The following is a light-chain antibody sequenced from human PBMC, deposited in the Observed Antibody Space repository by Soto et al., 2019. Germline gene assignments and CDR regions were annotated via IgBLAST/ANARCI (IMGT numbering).Light chain of an antibody. CDR3: QQYNNGPIT. Sequence: EIVMTQSPSSLSVSPGERATIXXRDSKSVVTPLAWYQQKAGTPPRXLFYAASTRATGSPTRCSGGGSATDFTLSSSSLQSEVFAVYSCQQYNNGPITFGPGTRLDI. CDR2: AAS. J-gene: IGKJ5*01. V-gene: IGKV3-15*01. CDR1: KSVVTP.